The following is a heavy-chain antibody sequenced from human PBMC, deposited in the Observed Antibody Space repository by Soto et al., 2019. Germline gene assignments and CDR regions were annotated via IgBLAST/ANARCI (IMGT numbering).Heavy chain of an antibody. CDR1: GFTFSSYS. CDR2: ISSSSSYI. D-gene: IGHD6-13*01. J-gene: IGHJ3*02. CDR3: ARAIATVTNAFDI. Sequence: GGSLRLSCAASGFTFSSYSMNWVRQAPGKGLEWVSSISSSSSYIYYADSVKGRFTISRDNAKNSLYLQMNSLRAEDTAVYYRARAIATVTNAFDIWGQGTMVTVSS. V-gene: IGHV3-21*01.